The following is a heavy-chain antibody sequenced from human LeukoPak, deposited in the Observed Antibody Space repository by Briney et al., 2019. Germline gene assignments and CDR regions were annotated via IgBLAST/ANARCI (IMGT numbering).Heavy chain of an antibody. V-gene: IGHV3-23*01. CDR3: AKDRAGAN. Sequence: PGGSLRLSCVGSGFTFAKYAMTWVREAPGKGLEWVSVISGSSNVTYYSESVKGRFTISRDNSKRTLYLQMDSLRADDTAIYYCAKDRAGANWGQGTLVLVSS. CDR2: ISGSSNVT. CDR1: GFTFAKYA. J-gene: IGHJ4*02.